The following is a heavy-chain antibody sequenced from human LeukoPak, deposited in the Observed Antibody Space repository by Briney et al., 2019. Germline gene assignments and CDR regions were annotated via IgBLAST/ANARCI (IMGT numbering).Heavy chain of an antibody. CDR1: GGSISSYY. D-gene: IGHD6-13*01. CDR3: ARPHARIAAAGTYFDY. Sequence: SETLSLTCTVSGGSISSYYWSWIRQPPGKGLEWIGYIYYSGSTNYNPSLKSRVTISVDTSKNQFSLKLSSVTAADTAVYYCARPHARIAAAGTYFDYWGQGTLVTVSS. V-gene: IGHV4-59*12. CDR2: IYYSGST. J-gene: IGHJ4*02.